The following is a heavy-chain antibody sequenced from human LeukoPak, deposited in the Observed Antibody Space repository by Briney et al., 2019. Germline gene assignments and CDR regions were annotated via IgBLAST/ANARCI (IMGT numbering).Heavy chain of an antibody. CDR1: GFTFSSYS. J-gene: IGHJ4*02. Sequence: GGSPRLSCAASGFTFSSYSMNWVRQAPGKGLEWVSYISSSSSTTYYADSVKGRFTISRDNAKNSLYLQMNSLRAEDTAVYYCARDIEWEPRAFDYWGQGTLVTVSS. CDR3: ARDIEWEPRAFDY. D-gene: IGHD1-26*01. V-gene: IGHV3-48*01. CDR2: ISSSSSTT.